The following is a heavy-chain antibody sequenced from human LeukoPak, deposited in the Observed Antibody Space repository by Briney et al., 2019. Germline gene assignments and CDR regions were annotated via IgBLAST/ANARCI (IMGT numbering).Heavy chain of an antibody. CDR2: ISYDGSNK. CDR1: GFTFSSYA. D-gene: IGHD2-15*01. J-gene: IGHJ6*03. Sequence: GRSLRLSCAASGFTFSSYAMHWVRQAPGKGLEWVAVISYDGSNKYYADSVKGRFTISRDNSKNTLYLQINSLRAEDTAVYYCARVLRYCSGGNCYSGGLGYMDVWGKGTTVTISS. CDR3: ARVLRYCSGGNCYSGGLGYMDV. V-gene: IGHV3-30*04.